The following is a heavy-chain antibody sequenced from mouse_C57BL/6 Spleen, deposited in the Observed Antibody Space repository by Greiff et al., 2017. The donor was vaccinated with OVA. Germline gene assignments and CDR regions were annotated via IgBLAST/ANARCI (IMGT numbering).Heavy chain of an antibody. Sequence: QQRPGQGLEWIGRIHPSDSDTNYNQKFKGKATLTVDKSSSTAYMQLSSLTSEDSAVYYCAITTMITKYWYFDVWGTGTTVTVSS. D-gene: IGHD2-4*01. J-gene: IGHJ1*03. CDR2: IHPSDSDT. CDR3: AITTMITKYWYFDV. V-gene: IGHV1-74*01.